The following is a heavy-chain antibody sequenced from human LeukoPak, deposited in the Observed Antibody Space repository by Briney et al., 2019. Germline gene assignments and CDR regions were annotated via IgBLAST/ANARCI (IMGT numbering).Heavy chain of an antibody. CDR2: ISGSGGST. J-gene: IGHJ4*02. V-gene: IGHV3-23*01. Sequence: GGSLRLSCAASGFTFSSYAMSWVRQAPGKGLEWVSAISGSGGSTYYADSVKGRFTISRDNAKNSLYLQMNSLRAEDTAVYYCASPNYYDSSGFVYWGQGTLVTVSS. CDR1: GFTFSSYA. D-gene: IGHD3-22*01. CDR3: ASPNYYDSSGFVY.